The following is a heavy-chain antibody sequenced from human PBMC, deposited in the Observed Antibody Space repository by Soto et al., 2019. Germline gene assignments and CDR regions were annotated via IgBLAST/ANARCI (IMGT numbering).Heavy chain of an antibody. CDR3: SRVSWREKYGMDV. CDR2: ITFSGNTV. Sequence: GGSLRLSCAASGFTFSDSYMSWIRQAPGKGLEWVSYITFSGNTVYYADSLKGRFTISRDNAKNSLYLQMNRLRAEDTAVYYCSRVSWREKYGMDVWGQGTTVTVSS. CDR1: GFTFSDSY. V-gene: IGHV3-11*01. J-gene: IGHJ6*02.